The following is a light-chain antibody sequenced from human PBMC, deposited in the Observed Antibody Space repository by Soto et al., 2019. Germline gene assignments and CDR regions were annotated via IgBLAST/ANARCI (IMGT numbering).Light chain of an antibody. CDR1: QSISSW. J-gene: IGKJ1*01. CDR3: QQYNSQWT. Sequence: IHMTHSPSTLSASLGDIVTITCRAIQSISSWLAWYQQKPGRAPKLLIYKASSLESGVPSRFSGSGSGTEFTLTISSLQPDDFATYYCQQYNSQWTFGQGTKVDIK. V-gene: IGKV1-5*03. CDR2: KAS.